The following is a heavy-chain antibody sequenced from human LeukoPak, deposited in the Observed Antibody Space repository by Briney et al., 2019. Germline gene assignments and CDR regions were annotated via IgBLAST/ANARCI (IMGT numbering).Heavy chain of an antibody. CDR1: GFTFGDYA. CDR2: IRSKAYGGKT. J-gene: IGHJ3*02. D-gene: IGHD1-1*01. CDR3: TEAGTNPDAFDI. V-gene: IGHV3-49*03. Sequence: GGSLRLSCTASGFTFGDYAMSWFRQAPGKGLEWVGFIRSKAYGGKTEYAASVKGRFTISRDDSKSIAYLQMNSLKTEDTAVYYCTEAGTNPDAFDIWGQGTMVTVSS.